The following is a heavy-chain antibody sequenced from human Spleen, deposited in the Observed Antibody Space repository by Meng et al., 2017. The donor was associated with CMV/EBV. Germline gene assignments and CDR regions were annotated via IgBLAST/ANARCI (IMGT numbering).Heavy chain of an antibody. V-gene: IGHV1-69*05. CDR3: ARHIVVVPAAYYYYYYGMDV. D-gene: IGHD2-2*01. CDR2: IIPIFGTA. Sequence: SVKVSCKASGGTFSSYAISWVRQAPGQGLEWMGGIIPIFGTANYAQKFQGRVTITTDESTSTAYTELSSLRSEDTAVYYCARHIVVVPAAYYYYYYGMDVWGQGTTVTVSS. J-gene: IGHJ6*02. CDR1: GGTFSSYA.